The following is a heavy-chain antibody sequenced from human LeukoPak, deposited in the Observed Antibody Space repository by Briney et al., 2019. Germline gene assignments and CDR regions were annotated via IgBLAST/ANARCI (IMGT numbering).Heavy chain of an antibody. J-gene: IGHJ4*02. Sequence: SETLSLTCAVYGGSFSGYYWSWIRHPPGKGVEWIGEINHSGSTNYNPSLKSRVTISVDTSKNQLSLKLSSVTAADTAVYYCARDVYSYYFDYWGQGTLVTVSS. CDR3: ARDVYSYYFDY. CDR2: INHSGST. D-gene: IGHD3-16*01. V-gene: IGHV4-34*01. CDR1: GGSFSGYY.